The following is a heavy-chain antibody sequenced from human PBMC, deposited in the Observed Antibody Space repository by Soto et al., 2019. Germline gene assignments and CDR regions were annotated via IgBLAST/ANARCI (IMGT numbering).Heavy chain of an antibody. CDR2: IIPIFGTA. D-gene: IGHD5-12*01. CDR3: ARGFRRGYARDFDY. J-gene: IGHJ4*02. Sequence: SVKVSCKASGGTFSSYAISWVRQAPGQGLEWMGGIIPIFGTANYAQKFQGRVTITADESTSTAHMELSSLRSEDTAVYYCARGFRRGYARDFDYWGQGTLVTVS. CDR1: GGTFSSYA. V-gene: IGHV1-69*13.